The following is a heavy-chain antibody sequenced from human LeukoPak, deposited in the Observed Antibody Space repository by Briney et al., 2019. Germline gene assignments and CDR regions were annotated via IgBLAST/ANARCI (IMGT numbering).Heavy chain of an antibody. CDR3: AKRDDSGGNLVDL. CDR1: GGSIRSGSHY. Sequence: EPSETLSLTCTVSGGSIRSGSHYWAWIRQPPGKGLEWIGSIYYSGSTYYNPSLENRVTISIDTSKNHFSLKLSSLSAADTSVYYCAKRDDSGGNLVDLWGQGTLVTVS. CDR2: IYYSGST. D-gene: IGHD3-22*01. V-gene: IGHV4-39*02. J-gene: IGHJ4*02.